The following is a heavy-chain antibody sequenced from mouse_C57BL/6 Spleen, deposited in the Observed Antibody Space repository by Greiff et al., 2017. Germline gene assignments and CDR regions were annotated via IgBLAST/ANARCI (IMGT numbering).Heavy chain of an antibody. V-gene: IGHV1-69*01. CDR2: IDPSDSYT. J-gene: IGHJ4*01. CDR1: GYTFTSYW. CDR3: ARATMVTTENYAMDY. D-gene: IGHD2-2*01. Sequence: VQLQQPGAELVMPGASVKLSCKASGYTFTSYWMHWVKQRPGQGLEWIGEIDPSDSYTNYNQKFKGKSTLTVDKSSSTAYMQLSSLTSEDSAVYYCARATMVTTENYAMDYWGQGTSVTGSS.